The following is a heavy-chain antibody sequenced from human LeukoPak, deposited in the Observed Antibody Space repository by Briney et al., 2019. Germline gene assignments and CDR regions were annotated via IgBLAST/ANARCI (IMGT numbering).Heavy chain of an antibody. J-gene: IGHJ4*02. CDR2: IYYSGST. Sequence: SETLSLTCTVSGGSISSGDYYWSWIRQPPGKGLEWIGYIYYSGSTCYNPSLKGRVTISVDTSKNQFSLKLSSVTAADTAVYYCARGLTVVTPPDYWGQGTLVTVSS. V-gene: IGHV4-30-4*08. CDR1: GGSISSGDYY. CDR3: ARGLTVVTPPDY. D-gene: IGHD4-23*01.